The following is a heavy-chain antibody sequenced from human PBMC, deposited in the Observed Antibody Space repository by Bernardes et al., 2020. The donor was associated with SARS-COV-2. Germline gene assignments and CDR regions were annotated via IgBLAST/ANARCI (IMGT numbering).Heavy chain of an antibody. Sequence: ASMKVSCNASGYTFTGYFIHWMRQAPGQGLEWMGWIKPNSGGTNYAEKFQGRVTMTRDTSINTAYMELSGLKSDDTAVYFCARDKSGGGAASDNFDFWGQGTLVTVSS. V-gene: IGHV1-2*02. J-gene: IGHJ4*02. D-gene: IGHD1-26*01. CDR1: GYTFTGYF. CDR3: ARDKSGGGAASDNFDF. CDR2: IKPNSGGT.